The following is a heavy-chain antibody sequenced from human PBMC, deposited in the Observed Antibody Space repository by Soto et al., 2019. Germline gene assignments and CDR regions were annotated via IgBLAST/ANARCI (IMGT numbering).Heavy chain of an antibody. CDR2: VYYGGAIFYSGNI. Sequence: KPSETLSLTCTVSGDSISSSNSHWGWTRRPPGKGLEYIGSVYYGGAIFYSGNIYYNPSLKSRVTISVDTSKNQFSLRLSSVTAADTGVYYCVRYDRINMKPYSPEGFHIWGQGTMVTVSS. CDR3: VRYDRINMKPYSPEGFHI. J-gene: IGHJ3*02. CDR1: GDSISSSNSH. V-gene: IGHV4-39*01. D-gene: IGHD3-3*02.